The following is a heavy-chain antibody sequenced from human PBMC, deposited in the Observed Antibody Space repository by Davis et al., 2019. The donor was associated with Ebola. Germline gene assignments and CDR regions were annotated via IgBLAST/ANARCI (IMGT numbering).Heavy chain of an antibody. CDR3: ARLDDSSGIDY. Sequence: MPSETLSLTCTVSGGSISSYYWSWIRQPPGKGLEWIGYIYYSGSTNYNPSLKRRVTISVDTSKNQFSLKLSSVTAADTAVYYCARLDDSSGIDYWGQGTLVTVSS. CDR1: GGSISSYY. V-gene: IGHV4-59*08. D-gene: IGHD3-22*01. CDR2: IYYSGST. J-gene: IGHJ4*02.